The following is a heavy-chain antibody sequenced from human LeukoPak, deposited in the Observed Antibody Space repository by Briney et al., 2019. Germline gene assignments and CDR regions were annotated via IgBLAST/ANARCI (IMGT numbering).Heavy chain of an antibody. Sequence: GGRLSLSRTVSGFILYEFWVSWVRQAAGGGGKGVVNIRQDGGAKEYVASVKGGFTISRDNAQKSLYLQMNRLRGEDTAVYYCAPPGIAATGNWGQGTLVTVSS. CDR1: GFILYEFW. J-gene: IGHJ4*02. V-gene: IGHV3-7*01. CDR2: IRQDGGAK. CDR3: APPGIAATGN. D-gene: IGHD6-13*01.